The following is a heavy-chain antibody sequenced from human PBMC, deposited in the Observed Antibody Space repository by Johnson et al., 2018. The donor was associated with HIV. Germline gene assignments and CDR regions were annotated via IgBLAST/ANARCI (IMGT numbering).Heavy chain of an antibody. Sequence: EVQLVESGGGVVQPGRSLRLSCAASGFTFSSYAMSWVRQAPGKGLEWVSSISDNGGSIYYADSVKGRFTISRDNSKNTLYLQMNSLRAEDTAVYYCARDGRDLVTRGSFDVWGQGTVVTVSS. D-gene: IGHD5-18*01. V-gene: IGHV3-23*04. CDR3: ARDGRDLVTRGSFDV. J-gene: IGHJ3*01. CDR1: GFTFSSYA. CDR2: ISDNGGSI.